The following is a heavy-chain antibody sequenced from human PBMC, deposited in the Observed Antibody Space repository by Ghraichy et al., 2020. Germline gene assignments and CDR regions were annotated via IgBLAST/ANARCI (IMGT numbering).Heavy chain of an antibody. CDR2: ISGSGGST. Sequence: GGSLRLSCAASGFTFSSYAMSWVRQAPGKGLEWVSAISGSGGSTYYADSVKGRFTISRDNSKNTLYLQMNSLRAEDTAVYYCAKVRGSGSYYGPAYYYYYGMDVWGQGTTVTVSS. CDR1: GFTFSSYA. V-gene: IGHV3-23*01. D-gene: IGHD3-10*01. CDR3: AKVRGSGSYYGPAYYYYYGMDV. J-gene: IGHJ6*02.